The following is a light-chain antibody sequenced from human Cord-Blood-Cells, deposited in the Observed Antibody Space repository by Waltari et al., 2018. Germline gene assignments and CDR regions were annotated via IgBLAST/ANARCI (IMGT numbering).Light chain of an antibody. Sequence: EIVMTQSHATLSVSPGERATLSCRASQSVSSNLAWYQQKPGQAPRLPIYGASTRATGIPARFSGSGSGTEFTLTISSLQSEDFAVYYCQQYNNWPPWTFGQGTKVEIK. CDR1: QSVSSN. CDR3: QQYNNWPPWT. J-gene: IGKJ1*01. CDR2: GAS. V-gene: IGKV3-15*01.